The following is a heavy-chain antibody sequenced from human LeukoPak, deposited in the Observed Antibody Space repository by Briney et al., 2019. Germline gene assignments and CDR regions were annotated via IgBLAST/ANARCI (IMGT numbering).Heavy chain of an antibody. CDR1: GFTFKMYV. V-gene: IGHV3-23*01. J-gene: IGHJ6*02. CDR2: ISRGGETA. CDR3: ARDLQYYYGMDV. D-gene: IGHD4-11*01. Sequence: PGGSLRLSCAASGFTFKMYVMSWVRQAPGKGLEWVSGISRGGETAYYADSVKGRFTISRDNSKSTLYLQMSSLRAEDTASYYCARDLQYYYGMDVWGQGTTVTVSS.